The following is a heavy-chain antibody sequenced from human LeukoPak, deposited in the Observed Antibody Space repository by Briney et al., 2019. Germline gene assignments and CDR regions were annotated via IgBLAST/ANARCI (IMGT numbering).Heavy chain of an antibody. D-gene: IGHD1-26*01. V-gene: IGHV3-30*02. CDR1: GFTFSSYG. J-gene: IGHJ2*01. Sequence: PGGSLRLSCAASGFTFSSYGMHWVRQAPGKGLEWVAFIRYDGSNKYYADSVKGLFTISRDNSKNTLYLQMNSLRAEDTAVYYCAKDLWELLPASNNPEFDLWGRGTLVTVSS. CDR3: AKDLWELLPASNNPEFDL. CDR2: IRYDGSNK.